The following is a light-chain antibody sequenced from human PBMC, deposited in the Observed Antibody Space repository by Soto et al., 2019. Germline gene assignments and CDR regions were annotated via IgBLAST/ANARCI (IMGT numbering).Light chain of an antibody. CDR3: AAWDDSLNGPSVV. J-gene: IGLJ2*01. V-gene: IGLV2-14*01. CDR2: EVN. CDR1: SSDVGAYNY. Sequence: QSALTQPASVSGSPGQSITISCTGTSSDVGAYNYVSWYQQHPGKAPKFLIYEVNNRPSGVSDRFSGSKSGTSASLAISGLQSEDEADYYCAAWDDSLNGPSVVFGGGTKLTVL.